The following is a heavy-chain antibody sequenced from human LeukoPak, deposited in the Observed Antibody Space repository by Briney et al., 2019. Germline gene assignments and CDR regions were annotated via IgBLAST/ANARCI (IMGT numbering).Heavy chain of an antibody. CDR2: IWYDGSDN. D-gene: IGHD6-13*01. J-gene: IGHJ4*02. CDR1: GFTFSNYG. V-gene: IGHV3-33*06. Sequence: GGSLRLSCAASGFTFSNYGMHWVRQAPGKGLEWVVVIWYDGSDNYYADSVKGRFTISRDNSKNTLYLQMNSLKDEDTAVYYCAKDESTWSYGGFDYWGQGTLVTVSS. CDR3: AKDESTWSYGGFDY.